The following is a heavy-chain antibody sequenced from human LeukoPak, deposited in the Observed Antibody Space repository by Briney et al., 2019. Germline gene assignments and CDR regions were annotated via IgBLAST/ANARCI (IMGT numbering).Heavy chain of an antibody. J-gene: IGHJ6*02. Sequence: PSETLSLTCAVYGGSFSGYYWSWIRQPPGKGLEWIGEINHSGSTNYNPSLKSRVTISVDTSKNQFSLKLSSVTAADTAVYYCARRALPTAVVTHYGMDVWGQGTTVTVSS. V-gene: IGHV4-34*01. CDR3: ARRALPTAVVTHYGMDV. CDR2: INHSGST. CDR1: GGSFSGYY. D-gene: IGHD4-23*01.